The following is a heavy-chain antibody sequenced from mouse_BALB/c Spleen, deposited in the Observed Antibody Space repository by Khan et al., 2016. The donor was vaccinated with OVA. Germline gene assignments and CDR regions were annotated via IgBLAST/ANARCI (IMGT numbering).Heavy chain of an antibody. CDR1: GFSLTSYG. D-gene: IGHD1-3*01. V-gene: IGHV2-9*02. J-gene: IGHJ2*01. CDR2: IWAGGST. Sequence: QVQLKESGPGLVAPPQSLSITCTVSGFSLTSYGVHWVRQPPGKGLEWLGVIWAGGSTNYNSDLMSRLSISKDNSKSQVFLKMHSLQTDDTAMYYCARLDDIWGQGTTLTVSS. CDR3: ARLDDI.